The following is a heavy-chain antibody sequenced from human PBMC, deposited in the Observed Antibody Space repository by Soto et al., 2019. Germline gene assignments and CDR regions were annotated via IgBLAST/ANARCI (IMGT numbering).Heavy chain of an antibody. J-gene: IGHJ4*03. CDR3: ASTGDSVVVPAAIGNRHIEL. Sequence: QVQLVQSGAEVQMPWSSVKVSCQASGGTFSSYAITWVRQAPGQGLEWMGGIIPIIGTANYAQKFQGRVTITADESTSPAYMELSNLRSKHTAGYYCASTGDSVVVPAAIGNRHIELWGPGTPVPGSS. V-gene: IGHV1-69*01. D-gene: IGHD2-2*02. CDR1: GGTFSSYA. CDR2: IIPIIGTA.